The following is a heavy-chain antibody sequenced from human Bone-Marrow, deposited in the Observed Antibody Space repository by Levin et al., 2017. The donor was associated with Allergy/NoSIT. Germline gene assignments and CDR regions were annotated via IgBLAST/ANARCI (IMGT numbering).Heavy chain of an antibody. D-gene: IGHD1-1*01. CDR2: IKSKAYGGTT. J-gene: IGHJ5*01. CDR1: GFSFGDYA. V-gene: IGHV3-49*03. Sequence: PGGSLRLSCTGSGFSFGDYALSWFRQAPGKGLEWVGFIKSKAYGGTTKYAASVKDRVTISRDDSKSIAYLEMNSLKTEDTAEYFCTRQRQNAASETTYWFDSWGQGTLVTVSS. CDR3: TRQRQNAASETTYWFDS.